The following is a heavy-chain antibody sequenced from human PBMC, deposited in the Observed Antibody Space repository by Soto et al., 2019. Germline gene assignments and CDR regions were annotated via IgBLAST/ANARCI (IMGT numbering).Heavy chain of an antibody. CDR1: GYTFTSYA. Sequence: QVQLVQSGAEVKKPGASVKVSCKASGYTFTSYAMHWVRQAPGQGLEWMGWINAGNGNTKYSQKFQGRVTITRDTSASTAYMELSSLRSEDTAVYYCARDTGTHYDISFQHWGQGTLVTVSS. D-gene: IGHD3-9*01. CDR3: ARDTGTHYDISFQH. CDR2: INAGNGNT. J-gene: IGHJ1*01. V-gene: IGHV1-3*01.